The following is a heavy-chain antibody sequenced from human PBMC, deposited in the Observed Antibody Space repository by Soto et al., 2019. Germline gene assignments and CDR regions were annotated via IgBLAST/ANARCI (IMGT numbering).Heavy chain of an antibody. D-gene: IGHD3-10*01. V-gene: IGHV3-9*01. CDR3: AKDANYGSGSYFDY. CDR1: GFIFDDYG. Sequence: GGSLRLSCAASGFIFDDYGMHWVRQAPGKGLEWVSGISWNSGSIGYSASVKGRFTISRDNAKNSLYLQMNSLRTEDTAFYYCAKDANYGSGSYFDYWGQGTLVTVSS. J-gene: IGHJ4*02. CDR2: ISWNSGSI.